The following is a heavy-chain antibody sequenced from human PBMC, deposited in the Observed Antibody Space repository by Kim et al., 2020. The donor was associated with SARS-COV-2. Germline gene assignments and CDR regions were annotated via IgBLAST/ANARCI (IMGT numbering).Heavy chain of an antibody. Sequence: GGSLRLSCAASGFTFSSYGMHWVRQAPGKGLEWVAVIWYDGSNKYYADSVKGRFTISRDNSKNTLYLQMNSLRAEDTAVYYCARAYGVVPAGRGYGMDVWGQGTTVTVSS. CDR3: ARAYGVVPAGRGYGMDV. V-gene: IGHV3-33*01. J-gene: IGHJ6*02. D-gene: IGHD2-2*01. CDR2: IWYDGSNK. CDR1: GFTFSSYG.